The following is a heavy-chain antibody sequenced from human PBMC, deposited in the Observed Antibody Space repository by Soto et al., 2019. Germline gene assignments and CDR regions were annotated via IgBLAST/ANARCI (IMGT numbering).Heavy chain of an antibody. J-gene: IGHJ3*01. D-gene: IGHD6-19*01. V-gene: IGHV3-33*03. CDR3: AKGRIAVAAGAFDS. CDR1: GFPFDRYA. CDR2: IWYDGSYT. Sequence: QVHLAESGGGVVQPGTSLRLSCAASGFPFDRYAIHWVRQAPGKGLEWVAAIWYDGSYTYYGESVKGRFLISRDNSKHTVFLEMNSLRAEDAAVYFCAKGRIAVAAGAFDSWGPGTRVIVSS.